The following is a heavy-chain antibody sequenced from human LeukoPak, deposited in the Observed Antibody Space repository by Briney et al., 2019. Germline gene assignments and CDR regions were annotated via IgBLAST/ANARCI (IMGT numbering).Heavy chain of an antibody. D-gene: IGHD4-23*01. Sequence: GGSLRLSCAASGFTFSSYAMHWVRQAPGKGLEWVAVISYDGSNKYYADSVKGRLTISSDNSKNTLYLQMNSLRAEDTAVYYCARDADGGVDYWGQGTLVTVSS. CDR3: ARDADGGVDY. CDR1: GFTFSSYA. J-gene: IGHJ4*02. CDR2: ISYDGSNK. V-gene: IGHV3-30-3*01.